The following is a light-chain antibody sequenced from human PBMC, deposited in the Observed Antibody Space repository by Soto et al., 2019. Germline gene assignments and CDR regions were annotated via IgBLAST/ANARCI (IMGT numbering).Light chain of an antibody. CDR2: GAS. CDR1: QSVSSN. V-gene: IGKV3-15*01. J-gene: IGKJ1*01. Sequence: EIVMTQSPATLSVSPGEGASLSCRASQSVSSNLTWYQQKPGQAPRLLIYGASARATGVPARFSGSGSGKEFTLTISSLQSEDFAVYYCQQYKDWWTFGQGTKVEIK. CDR3: QQYKDWWT.